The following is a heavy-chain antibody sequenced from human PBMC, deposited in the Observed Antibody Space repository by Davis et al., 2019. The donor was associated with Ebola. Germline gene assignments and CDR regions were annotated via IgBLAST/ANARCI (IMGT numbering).Heavy chain of an antibody. V-gene: IGHV3-23*01. CDR3: AKKSGYYGSGSQYYFDY. Sequence: PGGSLRLSCAASGFTFSSYAMSWVRQAPGKGLEWVSALSGSGGSTYYADSVKGRFTISRDNSKNTLYLQMNSLRAEDTAVYYCAKKSGYYGSGSQYYFDYWGQGTLVTVSS. CDR1: GFTFSSYA. J-gene: IGHJ4*02. D-gene: IGHD3-10*01. CDR2: LSGSGGST.